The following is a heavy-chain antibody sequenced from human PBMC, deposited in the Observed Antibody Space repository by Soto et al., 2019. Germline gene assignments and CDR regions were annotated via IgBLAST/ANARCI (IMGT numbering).Heavy chain of an antibody. D-gene: IGHD2-8*01. CDR2: IWYDGSNE. CDR3: ARQSPNKID. J-gene: IGHJ4*02. V-gene: IGHV3-33*01. Sequence: GGSLRLSCVASGYNFGCCFMRWVRQAPGKGLEWLSLIWYDGSNEYYADSVKGRFTISRDNSKNTLYLQMNSLESEDTAVYYCARQSPNKIDWGLGTLVTVSS. CDR1: GYNFGCCF.